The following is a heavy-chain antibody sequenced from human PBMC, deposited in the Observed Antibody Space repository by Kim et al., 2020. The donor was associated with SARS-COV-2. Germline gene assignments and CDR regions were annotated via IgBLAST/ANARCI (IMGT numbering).Heavy chain of an antibody. J-gene: IGHJ4*02. CDR3: ARREGGSNYFDY. CDR2: IYSSGRT. Sequence: SETLSLTCTVSGASISSYYWSWIRQPAGKGLEWIGRIYSSGRTDYNPSLKIRVTMSVDTSKNQFSLKLSSVTAADTAVYYCARREGGSNYFDYWGQGTLVTVSS. CDR1: GASISSYY. V-gene: IGHV4-4*07. D-gene: IGHD1-26*01.